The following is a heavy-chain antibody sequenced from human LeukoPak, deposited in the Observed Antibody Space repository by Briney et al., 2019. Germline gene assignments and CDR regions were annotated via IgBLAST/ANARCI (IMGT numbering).Heavy chain of an antibody. V-gene: IGHV6-1*01. J-gene: IGHJ4*02. D-gene: IGHD2-15*01. Sequence: PSQTLSLTCAISGDSVSSNSAAWNWIRQSPSRGLEWLGRTYYRSKWYNDYAVSVKSRITINPDTSKNQFSLQLNSVTPEDTAVHYCARGDAAGGSSRYSCHFDYWGQGTLVTVSS. CDR3: ARGDAAGGSSRYSCHFDY. CDR2: TYYRSKWYN. CDR1: GDSVSSNSAA.